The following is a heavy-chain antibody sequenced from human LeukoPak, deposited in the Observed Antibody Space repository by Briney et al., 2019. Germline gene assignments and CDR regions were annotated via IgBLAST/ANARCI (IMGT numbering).Heavy chain of an antibody. Sequence: KSSQTLSLTCTVSGGSISSYYWSWIRQPPGKGLEWIGYIYYSGSTNYNPSLKSRVTISVDTSKNLFSLKLSSVTAADTAVYYCARAPHSYDSDTYSVQQYFDLWGRGTLVTVSS. J-gene: IGHJ2*01. D-gene: IGHD3-22*01. CDR1: GGSISSYY. CDR3: ARAPHSYDSDTYSVQQYFDL. V-gene: IGHV4-59*01. CDR2: IYYSGST.